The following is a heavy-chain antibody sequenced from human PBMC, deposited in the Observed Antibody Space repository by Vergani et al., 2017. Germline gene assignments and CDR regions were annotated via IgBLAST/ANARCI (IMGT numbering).Heavy chain of an antibody. CDR1: GYTLTELS. J-gene: IGHJ4*02. CDR3: ARGRVDTAMDTGFDY. CDR2: IIPIFGTA. V-gene: IGHV1-69*13. D-gene: IGHD5-18*01. Sequence: QVQLVQSGAEVKKPGASVKVSCKVSGYTLTELSMHWVRQAPGKGLEWMGGIIPIFGTANYAQKFQGRVTITADESTSTAYMELSSLRSEDTAVYYCARGRVDTAMDTGFDYWGQGTLVTVSS.